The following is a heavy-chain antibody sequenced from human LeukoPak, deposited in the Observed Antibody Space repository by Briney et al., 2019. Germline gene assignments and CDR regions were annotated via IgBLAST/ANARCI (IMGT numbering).Heavy chain of an antibody. J-gene: IGHJ5*02. CDR3: ARDPGDYGVLDWFDP. Sequence: SETLSLTCTVSGGSISSSSYYWGWIRQPPGKGLEWIGSIYYSGSTYYNPSLKSRVTISVDTSKNQFSLKLSSVTAADTAVYYCARDPGDYGVLDWFDPWGQGTLVTVSS. V-gene: IGHV4-39*07. D-gene: IGHD4-17*01. CDR2: IYYSGST. CDR1: GGSISSSSYY.